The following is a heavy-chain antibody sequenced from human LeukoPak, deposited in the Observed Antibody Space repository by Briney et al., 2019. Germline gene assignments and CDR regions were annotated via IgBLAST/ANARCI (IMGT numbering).Heavy chain of an antibody. V-gene: IGHV4-31*03. CDR1: GGSISSGGYS. J-gene: IGHJ5*02. Sequence: SETLSLTCTVSGGSISSGGYSWSWIRQHPGKGLEWIGYIYYSGSTYYNPSLKSRVSISVDTSKNQFSLKLSSVTAADTAVYYCARSHSWFDPWGQGTLVTVSS. CDR2: IYYSGST. CDR3: ARSHSWFDP.